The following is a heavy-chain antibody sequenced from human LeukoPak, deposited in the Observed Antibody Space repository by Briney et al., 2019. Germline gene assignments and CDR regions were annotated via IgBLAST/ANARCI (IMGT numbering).Heavy chain of an antibody. D-gene: IGHD4-17*01. V-gene: IGHV1-58*02. J-gene: IGHJ3*02. CDR2: IVVGSGNT. Sequence: GTSVKVSCKASGFTFTSSAMQWVRQARGQRLEWIRWIVVGSGNTNYAQKFQERVTITRDMSTSTAYMELSSLRSEDAAVYYCFTVTTGVPNAFDIWGQGTMVTVSS. CDR1: GFTFTSSA. CDR3: FTVTTGVPNAFDI.